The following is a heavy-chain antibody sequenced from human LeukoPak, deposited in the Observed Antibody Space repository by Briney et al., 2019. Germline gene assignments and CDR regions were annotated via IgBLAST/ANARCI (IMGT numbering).Heavy chain of an antibody. J-gene: IGHJ4*02. D-gene: IGHD3-10*01. CDR2: IHYSGST. CDR3: ARDGYYGSGLDY. Sequence: SETLSLTCTVSGGSVSSYYWSWIRQPPGKGLESIGYIHYSGSTNYNPSLKSRVTISLDTSKNQFSLKLSSVTAADTAVYYCARDGYYGSGLDYWGQGTLVTVSS. V-gene: IGHV4-59*02. CDR1: GGSVSSYY.